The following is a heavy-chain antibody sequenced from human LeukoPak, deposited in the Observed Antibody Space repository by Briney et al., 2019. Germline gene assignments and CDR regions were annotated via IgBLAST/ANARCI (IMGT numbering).Heavy chain of an antibody. J-gene: IGHJ4*02. CDR3: ARDPSDDQGLDY. CDR2: TYYRSKWYY. CDR1: VDSVSSNTAA. D-gene: IGHD3-16*01. V-gene: IGHV6-1*01. Sequence: SQTLSLTCAMSVDSVSSNTAAWHWIRQSPSRGLEWLGRTYYRSKWYYEYAVSVRSRITINADTSKNQFSLQLNSVTPEDTAVYYCARDPSDDQGLDYRGQGTLVTVSS.